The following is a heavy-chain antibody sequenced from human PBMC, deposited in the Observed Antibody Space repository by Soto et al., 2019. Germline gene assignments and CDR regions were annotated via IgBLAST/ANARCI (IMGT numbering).Heavy chain of an antibody. CDR2: IYSGNT. Sequence: SETLSLTCTISGGSISGDYWTWIRQSPGKGLEYIGYIYSGNTNYNPSLNSRVTISVDTSKNQFSLKLSSVTAADTAVYYCARSRGTTADYWGQGTLVTVSS. CDR3: ARSRGTTADY. D-gene: IGHD1-1*01. V-gene: IGHV4-59*08. CDR1: GGSISGDY. J-gene: IGHJ4*02.